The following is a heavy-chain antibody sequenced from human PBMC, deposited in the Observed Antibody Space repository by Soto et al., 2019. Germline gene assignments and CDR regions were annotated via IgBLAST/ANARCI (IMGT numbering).Heavy chain of an antibody. CDR2: ISGSGGST. CDR1: GFTFSSYA. J-gene: IGHJ4*02. D-gene: IGHD3-3*01. V-gene: IGHV3-23*01. Sequence: GGSLRLSCAASGFTFSSYAMSWVRQAPGKGLEWVSAISGSGGSTYYADSVKGRFTISRDNSKNTLYLQMNSLRREDTAVYYCARDKDQYDFWGGTLDSWGQGTLVTVSS. CDR3: ARDKDQYDFWGGTLDS.